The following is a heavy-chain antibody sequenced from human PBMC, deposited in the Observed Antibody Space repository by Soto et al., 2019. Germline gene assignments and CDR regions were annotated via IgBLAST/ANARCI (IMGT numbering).Heavy chain of an antibody. CDR2: ISGSGGST. CDR1: GFTFSSYA. D-gene: IGHD2-2*01. J-gene: IGHJ6*02. CDR3: ASHYCSSTSRNHQIHYGMDV. V-gene: IGHV3-23*01. Sequence: PGGSLRLSCAASGFTFSSYAMSWVRQAPGKGLEWVSAISGSGGSTYYADSVKGRFTISRDNSKNTLYLQMNSLRAEDTAVYYCASHYCSSTSRNHQIHYGMDVWGQGTTVTVSS.